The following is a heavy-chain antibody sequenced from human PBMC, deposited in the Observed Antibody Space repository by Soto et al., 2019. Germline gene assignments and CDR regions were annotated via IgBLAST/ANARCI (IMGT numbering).Heavy chain of an antibody. CDR2: TYHSGNP. CDR3: ARDARGGSSD. CDR1: GDTISTGGYT. D-gene: IGHD6-25*01. Sequence: SETLSLTCDVSGDTISTGGYTWAWIRQPPGKALEWIGHTYHSGNPYYNPSLKSRVTISVDTSKNQFSLKLSSVTAADTAVYYCARDARGGSSDWGQGTLVTVSS. V-gene: IGHV4-30-2*01. J-gene: IGHJ4*02.